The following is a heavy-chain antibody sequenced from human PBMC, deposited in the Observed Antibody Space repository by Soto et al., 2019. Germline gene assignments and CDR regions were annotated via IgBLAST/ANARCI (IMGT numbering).Heavy chain of an antibody. J-gene: IGHJ4*01. D-gene: IGHD2-15*01. V-gene: IGHV1-8*01. CDR1: GYNFTNFD. Sequence: ASVKVSCKTSGYNFTNFDINWVRQAPGRGLVWMGWMNPSSGETGSAQNFQGRVTMTRDISTRTLFMQLTSLRSEDTAIYYCARLAEYCNGIKCYSNFDFWGRGTQVTVS. CDR3: ARLAEYCNGIKCYSNFDF. CDR2: MNPSSGET.